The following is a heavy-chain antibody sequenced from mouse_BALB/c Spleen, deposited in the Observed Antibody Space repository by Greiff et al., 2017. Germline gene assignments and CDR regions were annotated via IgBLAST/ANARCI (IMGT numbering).Heavy chain of an antibody. CDR1: GFAFSSYD. J-gene: IGHJ1*01. D-gene: IGHD1-1*01. Sequence: EVQGVESGGGLVKPGGSLKLSCAASGFAFSSYDMSWVRQTPEKRLEWVAYISSGGGSTYYPDTVKGRFTISRDNAKNTLYLQMSSLKSEDTAMYYCARLYYYGSSYYWYFDVWGAGTTVTVSS. V-gene: IGHV5-12-1*01. CDR2: ISSGGGST. CDR3: ARLYYYGSSYYWYFDV.